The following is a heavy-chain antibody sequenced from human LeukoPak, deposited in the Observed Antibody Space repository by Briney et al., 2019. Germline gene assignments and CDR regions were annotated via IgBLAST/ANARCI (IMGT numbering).Heavy chain of an antibody. J-gene: IGHJ5*02. CDR2: ISSSGSTI. V-gene: IGHV3-48*03. D-gene: IGHD1-26*01. CDR1: GFTFSSYE. CDR3: ARARIGVVGATNWFDP. Sequence: GGSLRLSCAASGFTFSSYEMNWVRQAPGKGLEWVSYISSSGSTIYYADSVKGRLTISRDNAKNSLYLQMNSLRAEDTAVYYCARARIGVVGATNWFDPWGQGTLVTVSS.